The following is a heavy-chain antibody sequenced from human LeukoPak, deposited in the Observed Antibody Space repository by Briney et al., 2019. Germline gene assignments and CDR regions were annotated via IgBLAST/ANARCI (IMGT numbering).Heavy chain of an antibody. CDR2: ISYDGSNK. J-gene: IGHJ6*02. Sequence: PGRSLRLSCAASGCTFSSYAMHWVRQAPGKGLEWVAVISYDGSNKYYADSVKGRFTISRDNSKNTLYLQMNSLRAEDTAVYYCARDYGDYVPLYYYYGMDVWGQGTTVTVSS. V-gene: IGHV3-30*04. CDR1: GCTFSSYA. D-gene: IGHD4-17*01. CDR3: ARDYGDYVPLYYYYGMDV.